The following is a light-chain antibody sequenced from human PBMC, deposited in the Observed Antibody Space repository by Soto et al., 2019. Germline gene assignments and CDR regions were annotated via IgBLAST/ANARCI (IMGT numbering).Light chain of an antibody. CDR3: CSYAGTLTYL. CDR1: SSNIGAGYD. V-gene: IGLV1-40*01. CDR2: GNS. Sequence: QSVLTQPPSVSGAPGQRVTISCTGSSSNIGAGYDVHWYQQLPGTAPKLLIYGNSNRPSGVPDRFSGSKSGTSASLAITGLQAEDEADYYCCSYAGTLTYLFGTGTKVTV. J-gene: IGLJ1*01.